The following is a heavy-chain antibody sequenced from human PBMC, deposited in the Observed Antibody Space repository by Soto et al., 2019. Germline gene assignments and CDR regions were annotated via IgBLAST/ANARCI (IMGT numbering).Heavy chain of an antibody. Sequence: PSETLSLTCAVYGGSFSGYYWSWIRQPPGKGLEWIGEINHSGSTNYNPSLKSRVTISVDTSKNQFSLKLSSVTAAETAVYYCARPRRTQLWSYDYWGQGTLVTVSS. D-gene: IGHD5-18*01. J-gene: IGHJ4*02. CDR3: ARPRRTQLWSYDY. CDR2: INHSGST. V-gene: IGHV4-34*01. CDR1: GGSFSGYY.